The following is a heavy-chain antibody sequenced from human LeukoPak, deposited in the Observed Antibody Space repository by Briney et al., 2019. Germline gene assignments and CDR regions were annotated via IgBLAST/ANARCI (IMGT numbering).Heavy chain of an antibody. V-gene: IGHV1-24*01. CDR2: FDPEAGET. D-gene: IGHD6-19*01. Sequence: ASVKVSCKVSGYTLTELSMHWVRQAPGKGLEWMGGFDPEAGETIYAQKFQGRVTMTEDTSTDTAYMELNSLRAEDTAVYYCAKDLEQWGPIDYWGQGTLVTVSS. CDR1: GYTLTELS. J-gene: IGHJ4*02. CDR3: AKDLEQWGPIDY.